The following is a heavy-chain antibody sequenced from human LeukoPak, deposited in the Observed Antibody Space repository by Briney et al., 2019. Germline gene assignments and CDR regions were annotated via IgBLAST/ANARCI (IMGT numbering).Heavy chain of an antibody. V-gene: IGHV4-4*07. Sequence: SETLSLTCTVSGVSIRPYYWTWIRQSAGKGLEFMGRIHFGATTNYDPYLKSRITLSVDTYKSHFSLKLSAVTAAYTDVYYCARDSPDRNICGHYFYYMDVWGKGTLVTVSS. CDR3: ARDSPDRNICGHYFYYMDV. CDR1: GVSIRPYY. J-gene: IGHJ6*03. CDR2: IHFGATT.